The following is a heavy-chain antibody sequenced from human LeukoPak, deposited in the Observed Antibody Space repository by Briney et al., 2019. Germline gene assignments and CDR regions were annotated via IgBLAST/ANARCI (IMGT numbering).Heavy chain of an antibody. CDR3: VGGLRLGELSSLYCFDY. V-gene: IGHV4-34*01. D-gene: IGHD3-16*02. CDR2: INHSGST. J-gene: IGHJ4*02. Sequence: SETLSLTCAVYGGSFSGYYWSWIRQPPGKGLEGIGEINHSGSTNYNPSLKSRVTISVDTSKNQFSLKLSSVTAADTAVYYCVGGLRLGELSSLYCFDYWGQGTLVTVSS. CDR1: GGSFSGYY.